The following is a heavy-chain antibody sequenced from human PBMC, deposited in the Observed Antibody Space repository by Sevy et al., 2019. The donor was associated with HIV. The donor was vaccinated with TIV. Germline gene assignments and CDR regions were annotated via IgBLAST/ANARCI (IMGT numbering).Heavy chain of an antibody. CDR1: GFTFSSYS. CDR2: ISGLSNYI. V-gene: IGHV3-21*01. CDR3: ARAGNCPYVDY. J-gene: IGHJ4*02. Sequence: GESRKISCAASGFTFSSYSFHWVRQAPGKGLEWVSSISGLSNYIYYSDSMKGRFTISRNNAKNSLYLHMSSLRADDTAVYYCARAGNCPYVDYWGQATLVTVSS. D-gene: IGHD2-21*02.